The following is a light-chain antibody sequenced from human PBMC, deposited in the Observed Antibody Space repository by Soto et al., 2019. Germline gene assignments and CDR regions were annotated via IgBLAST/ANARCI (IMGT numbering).Light chain of an antibody. CDR1: QSVSTN. CDR2: FAS. V-gene: IGKV3-15*01. Sequence: VMTQSPATLSVSPGERAALSCRASQSVSTNLAWYQQKPGQPPRLLIYFASTRATGIPARFSGSGSGTEFTLTISSLQSEDFAVYYCQQYNNWPKTFGQGTKVDI. CDR3: QQYNNWPKT. J-gene: IGKJ1*01.